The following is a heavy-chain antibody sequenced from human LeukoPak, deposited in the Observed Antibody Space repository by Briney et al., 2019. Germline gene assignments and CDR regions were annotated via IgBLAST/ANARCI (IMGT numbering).Heavy chain of an antibody. Sequence: GGSLRPSCAASGFTFSSYAMSWVRQAPGKGLEWVSAIGSGGSSTYYADSVKGRFTISRDNSKNTLFLQMNSLRAEDTAVYYCANSREVGNSGPHYWGQGTLVTVSS. V-gene: IGHV3-23*05. J-gene: IGHJ4*02. D-gene: IGHD1-26*01. CDR2: IGSGGSST. CDR3: ANSREVGNSGPHY. CDR1: GFTFSSYA.